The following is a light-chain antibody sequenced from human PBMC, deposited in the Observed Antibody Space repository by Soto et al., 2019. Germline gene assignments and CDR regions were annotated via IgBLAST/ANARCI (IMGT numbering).Light chain of an antibody. Sequence: DKHSTQARCTMSAPVEDSFTTTCRASQTISRWLAWYQQKPGKAPKLLIYDASNLESGVPSRFSGSGSGTEFTLTISSLQPDDFATYYCQLYTSYSEAFGQGTNVDIK. CDR1: QTISRW. V-gene: IGKV1-5*01. J-gene: IGKJ1*01. CDR3: QLYTSYSEA. CDR2: DAS.